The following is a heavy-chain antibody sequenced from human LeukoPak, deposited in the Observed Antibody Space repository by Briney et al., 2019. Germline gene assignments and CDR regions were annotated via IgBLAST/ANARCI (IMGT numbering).Heavy chain of an antibody. CDR1: GFTFSSYW. CDR2: IKQDGSEK. V-gene: IGHV3-7*01. D-gene: IGHD5-12*01. J-gene: IGHJ4*02. CDR3: ARESGGYVYYFDY. Sequence: PGGSLRLSCAASGFTFSSYWMSWVRQAPGKGLEWVANIKQDGSEKYYVDSVKGRFTISRDNAKNSLYLQMNSLRAEDTAVYYCARESGGYVYYFDYWGQGTLATVSS.